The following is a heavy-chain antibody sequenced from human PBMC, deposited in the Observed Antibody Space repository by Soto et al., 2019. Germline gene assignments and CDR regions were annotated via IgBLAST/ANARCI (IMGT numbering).Heavy chain of an antibody. Sequence: ASVKVSCKASGYTLTSYDINWVRQATGQGLEWMGWMNPNSGNTGYAQKFQGRVTMTRNTSISTAYMELSSLRSEDTAVYYCARFTRGDFWSGYYTRTYYYGMDVWGQGTTVTVSS. CDR2: MNPNSGNT. V-gene: IGHV1-8*01. CDR3: ARFTRGDFWSGYYTRTYYYGMDV. D-gene: IGHD3-3*01. J-gene: IGHJ6*02. CDR1: GYTLTSYD.